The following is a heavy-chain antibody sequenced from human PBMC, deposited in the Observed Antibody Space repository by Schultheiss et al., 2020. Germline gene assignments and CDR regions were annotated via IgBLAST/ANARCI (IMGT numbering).Heavy chain of an antibody. V-gene: IGHV3-15*01. D-gene: IGHD2-15*01. CDR3: TTDTLNYCSGGSCYSGPDYYYYYGMDV. Sequence: GGSLRLSCAASGFTFSNAWMSWVRQAPGKGLEWVGRIKSKTDGGTTDYAAPVKGRFTISRDDSKNTLYLQMNSLKTEDTAVYYCTTDTLNYCSGGSCYSGPDYYYYYGMDVWGQGTTVTVSS. CDR1: GFTFSNAW. CDR2: IKSKTDGGTT. J-gene: IGHJ6*02.